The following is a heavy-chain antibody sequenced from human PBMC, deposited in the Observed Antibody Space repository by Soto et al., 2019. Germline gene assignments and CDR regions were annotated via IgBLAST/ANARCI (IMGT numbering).Heavy chain of an antibody. CDR1: GYTFTSYC. CDR3: ARDSSVLRFLEWLSTDYYYNGMDV. CDR2: ISAYNANT. V-gene: IGHV1-18*01. J-gene: IGHJ6*02. Sequence: ASVKVSCKASGYTFTSYCISWVRQAPGQGLEWMGWISAYNANTNYAQKLQGRVTMTTDTSTSTAYMGLRSLRSDDSAVYYCARDSSVLRFLEWLSTDYYYNGMDVWGQGTTVTVSS. D-gene: IGHD3-3*01.